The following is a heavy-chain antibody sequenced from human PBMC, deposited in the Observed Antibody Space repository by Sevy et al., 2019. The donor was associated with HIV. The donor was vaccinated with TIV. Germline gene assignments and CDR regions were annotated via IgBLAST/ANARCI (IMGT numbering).Heavy chain of an antibody. J-gene: IGHJ4*02. CDR1: GYTFTNYG. CDR2: INTNSVNP. D-gene: IGHD3-9*01. CDR3: ARAHYNYFDT. V-gene: IGHV7-4-1*01. Sequence: ASVNVSCKGSGYTFTNYGLIWVRQAPGHGLEYMGRINTNSVNPTFAPGFAGRFVFSLDTSVSTAFLQIDSLKAEDTALYYCARAHYNYFDTWGQGSLVTVSS.